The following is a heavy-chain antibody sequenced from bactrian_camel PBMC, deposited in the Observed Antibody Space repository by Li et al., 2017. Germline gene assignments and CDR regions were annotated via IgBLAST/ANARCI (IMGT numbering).Heavy chain of an antibody. Sequence: HVQLVESGGGSVQAGGSLRLSCAVSGGTMRANCMGWFRQAPGKEREGVAVFLYFAEGPFYGNSVKGRFTLSKDSDKNTLYLQMNSLKPEDTAIYYCAARSVGWCPLFEHWLGKRAYTPGGYFANWGQGTQVTVS. V-gene: IGHV3-3*01. D-gene: IGHD1*01. CDR3: AARSVGWCPLFEHWLGKRAYTPGGYFAN. J-gene: IGHJ6*01. CDR2: FLYFAEGP. CDR1: GGTMRANC.